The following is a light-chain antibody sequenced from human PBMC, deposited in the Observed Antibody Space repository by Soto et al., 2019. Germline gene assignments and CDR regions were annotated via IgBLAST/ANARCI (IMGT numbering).Light chain of an antibody. CDR3: LQDYNYPRT. V-gene: IGKV1-6*01. CDR2: GAT. J-gene: IGKJ1*01. CDR1: QDIRTE. Sequence: ALQMTQSPSSLSASVGDRVTITCRASQDIRTELGWYQQKPGKAPKLLIYGATTLQSGVPSRFSGSGSGTDFTLTISGLQPEDFVTYYCLQDYNYPRTFRQGTKV.